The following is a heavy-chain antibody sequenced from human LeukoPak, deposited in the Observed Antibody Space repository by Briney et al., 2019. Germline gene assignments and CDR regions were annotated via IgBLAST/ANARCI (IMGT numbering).Heavy chain of an antibody. CDR1: GFTFSSYG. V-gene: IGHV3-30*18. CDR2: ISYDRSNK. CDR3: AKDVHYDSSALDY. D-gene: IGHD3-22*01. J-gene: IGHJ4*02. Sequence: PGGSLRLSCAASGFTFSSYGMHWVRQAPGKGLEWVAVISYDRSNKYYADSVKGRFTISRDNSKNTLYLQMNSLRAEDTAVYYCAKDVHYDSSALDYWGQGTLVTVSS.